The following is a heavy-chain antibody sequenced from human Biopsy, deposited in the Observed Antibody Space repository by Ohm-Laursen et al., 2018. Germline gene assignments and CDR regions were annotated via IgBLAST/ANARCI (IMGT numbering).Heavy chain of an antibody. J-gene: IGHJ5*02. CDR3: ARHPTGFWFDP. Sequence: TLSLTCSVSGGSIISYYWTWIRQPPGKGLESIGSIFYSGITYYTPSLQSRVTMSVDTSKNQFSLNLTSVTAADTAVYYCARHPTGFWFDPWGQGTLVIVSS. V-gene: IGHV4-59*04. CDR2: IFYSGIT. CDR1: GGSIISYY.